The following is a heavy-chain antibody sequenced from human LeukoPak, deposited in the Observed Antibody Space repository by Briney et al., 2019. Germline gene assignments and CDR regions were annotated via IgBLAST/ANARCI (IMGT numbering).Heavy chain of an antibody. CDR3: TTSGWFDH. Sequence: PGGSLTLSCVASRFAFSQAWMRWVRQAPGKGLEWVGRIKSESDGGTTDYAAPVKGRFTISRDDSKNTLFLQMNSLQTEDTAVYYCTTSGWFDHWGQDTLVTVSS. J-gene: IGHJ5*02. CDR1: RFAFSQAW. V-gene: IGHV3-15*01. CDR2: IKSESDGGTT. D-gene: IGHD1-26*01.